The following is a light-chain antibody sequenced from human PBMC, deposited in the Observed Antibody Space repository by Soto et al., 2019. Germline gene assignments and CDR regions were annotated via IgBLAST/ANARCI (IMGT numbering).Light chain of an antibody. V-gene: IGKV3-15*01. CDR2: GAS. J-gene: IGKJ4*01. CDR1: QSLKTDGQPFTDY. CDR3: QQYALWPLT. Sequence: EIVMTQSPSTLSVSPGERATLSCRASQSLKTDGQPFTDYLAWYQQKPGQAPRLLIHGASIRATGVPARFSGSGSGTEFTLPISSLQSEDFAVYFCQQYALWPLTLGGGTNVEIK.